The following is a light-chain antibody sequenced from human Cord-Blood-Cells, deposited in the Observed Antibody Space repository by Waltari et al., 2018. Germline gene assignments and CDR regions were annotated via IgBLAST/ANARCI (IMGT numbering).Light chain of an antibody. CDR2: WAS. Sequence: DIVMTQSPDSLAVSLGERATINCKSSQSVLYSSNNKNYLAWYEQKPGQPPTRLIYWASTRESGVPDRFSGSGSGTDVTLTISRLQAEDVAVYYCQQYYSTPTFGQGTKVEIK. CDR1: QSVLYSSNNKNY. V-gene: IGKV4-1*01. CDR3: QQYYSTPT. J-gene: IGKJ1*01.